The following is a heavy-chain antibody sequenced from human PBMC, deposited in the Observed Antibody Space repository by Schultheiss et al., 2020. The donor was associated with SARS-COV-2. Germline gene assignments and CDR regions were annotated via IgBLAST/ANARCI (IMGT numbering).Heavy chain of an antibody. V-gene: IGHV3-21*01. CDR3: ARGGTGGVVIMGYYYYGMDV. CDR2: ISSSSSYI. D-gene: IGHD3-3*01. J-gene: IGHJ6*02. CDR1: GFTFSSYS. Sequence: GESLKISCAASGFTFSSYSMNWVRQAPGKGLEWVSSISSSSSYIYYADSVKGRFTISRDNAKNSLYLQMNSLRAEDTAVYYCARGGTGGVVIMGYYYYGMDVWGQGTTVTVSS.